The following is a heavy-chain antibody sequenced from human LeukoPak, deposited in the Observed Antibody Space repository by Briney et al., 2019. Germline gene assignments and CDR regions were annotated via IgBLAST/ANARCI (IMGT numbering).Heavy chain of an antibody. D-gene: IGHD3-22*01. CDR2: ITHSGST. CDR1: GYSIGSTSYY. V-gene: IGHV4-39*07. Sequence: SETLSLTCTASGYSIGSTSYYWGWIRQPPGKGLEWIGEITHSGSTNYSPSLKSRVTISLDTSKNQVSLKLSSVTAADTAVYYCARLNYYDSSGFHWKDGLDVWGQGTMVTVAS. J-gene: IGHJ3*01. CDR3: ARLNYYDSSGFHWKDGLDV.